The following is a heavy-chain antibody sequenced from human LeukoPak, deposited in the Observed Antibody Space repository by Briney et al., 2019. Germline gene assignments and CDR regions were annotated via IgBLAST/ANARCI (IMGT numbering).Heavy chain of an antibody. CDR3: ARGRQQWLVRGSWFDP. CDR1: GYTFNSYD. D-gene: IGHD6-19*01. CDR2: MNPNSGNT. V-gene: IGHV1-8*03. Sequence: GASVKVSCKASGYTFNSYDINWVRQATGQALEWMGWMNPNSGNTGYAQKFQGRVTITRNTSISTAYMELSSLRSEDTAVYYCARGRQQWLVRGSWFDPWGEGTLVTVSS. J-gene: IGHJ5*02.